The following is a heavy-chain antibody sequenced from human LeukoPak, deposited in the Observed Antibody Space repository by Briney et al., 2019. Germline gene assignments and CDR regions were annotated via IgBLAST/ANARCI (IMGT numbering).Heavy chain of an antibody. D-gene: IGHD3-22*01. CDR3: ASYYDSSGYIDY. CDR1: GGSISSYY. J-gene: IGHJ4*02. CDR2: IYYSGST. V-gene: IGHV4-59*08. Sequence: PSETLSLTCTVSGGSISSYYWSWIRQPPGKGLEWIGYIYYSGSTNYNPSLKSRVTISVDTSKNQFSLKLSSVTAADTAVYYCASYYDSSGYIDYWGRGTLVTVSS.